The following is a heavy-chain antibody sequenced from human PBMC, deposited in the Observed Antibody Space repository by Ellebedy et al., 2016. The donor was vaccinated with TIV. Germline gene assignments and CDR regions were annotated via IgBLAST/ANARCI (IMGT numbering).Heavy chain of an antibody. Sequence: PSETLSLTCAVSGGSINSSSYNWDWIRQPPGKGLEWIGSMYYGGSIYYNPSLKSRVTISADTSNNYLSLKLNSVTAADTAVYYCARRYYDVLTGSGDWFDPWGQGTLVTVTS. V-gene: IGHV4-39*02. CDR2: MYYGGSI. CDR3: ARRYYDVLTGSGDWFDP. J-gene: IGHJ5*02. CDR1: GGSINSSSYN. D-gene: IGHD3-9*01.